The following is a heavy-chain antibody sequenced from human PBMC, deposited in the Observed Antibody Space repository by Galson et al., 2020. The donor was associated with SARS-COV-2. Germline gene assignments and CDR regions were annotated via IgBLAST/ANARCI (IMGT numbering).Heavy chain of an antibody. D-gene: IGHD3-3*01. CDR2: IKQDGSEK. V-gene: IGHV3-7*03. Sequence: GGSLRLSCAASGFTFSSYWMSWVRQAPGKGLEWVANIKQDGSEKYYVDSVKGRFTISRDNAKNSLYLQMNSLRAEDTAVYYCARDNLDFWSGYPPVDVWGKGTTVTVSS. CDR1: GFTFSSYW. J-gene: IGHJ6*04. CDR3: ARDNLDFWSGYPPVDV.